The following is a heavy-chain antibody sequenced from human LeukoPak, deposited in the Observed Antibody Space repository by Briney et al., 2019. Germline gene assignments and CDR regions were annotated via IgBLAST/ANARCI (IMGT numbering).Heavy chain of an antibody. CDR3: AKYGWDIVGATTRYYYYYMDA. D-gene: IGHD1-26*01. V-gene: IGHV3-9*01. CDR1: GLTFDDYA. CDR2: ISWNSGSI. J-gene: IGHJ6*03. Sequence: GRSLRLSCAASGLTFDDYAMHWVRQAPGKGLEWVSGISWNSGSIGYADSVKGRFSISRDNAKNSLYLQMNSLRAEDTALYYCAKYGWDIVGATTRYYYYYMDAWGKGTTVTVSS.